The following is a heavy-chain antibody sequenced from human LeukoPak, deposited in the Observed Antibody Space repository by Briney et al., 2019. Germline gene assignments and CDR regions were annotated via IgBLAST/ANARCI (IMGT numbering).Heavy chain of an antibody. CDR3: ASTSYNYYFDY. J-gene: IGHJ4*02. CDR1: CVSVSSGGYY. Sequence: KSSETLSLTCTVSCVSVSSGGYYWSWIRQHPGKGLEWIGYIYYSGSTYYNPSLKSRLTISVDTSKNQFSLKLSSVTAADTAVYYCASTSYNYYFDYWGQGTLVTVSS. D-gene: IGHD2-2*01. V-gene: IGHV4-31*03. CDR2: IYYSGST.